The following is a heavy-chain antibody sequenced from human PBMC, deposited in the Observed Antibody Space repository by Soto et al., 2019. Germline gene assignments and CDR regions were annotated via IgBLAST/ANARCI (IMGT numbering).Heavy chain of an antibody. CDR3: ARAAHTIIYSSSGFDY. Sequence: GGSLRLSCAASGFTFSSYGMHWVRQAPGKGLEWVAVIWYDGSNKYYADSVKGRFTISRDNSKNTLYLQMNSLRAEDTAVYYCARAAHTIIYSSSGFDYWGQGTLVTVSS. CDR2: IWYDGSNK. D-gene: IGHD6-6*01. J-gene: IGHJ4*02. CDR1: GFTFSSYG. V-gene: IGHV3-33*01.